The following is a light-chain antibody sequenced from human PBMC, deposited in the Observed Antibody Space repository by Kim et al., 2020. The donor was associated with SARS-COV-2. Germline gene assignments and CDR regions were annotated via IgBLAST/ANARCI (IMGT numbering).Light chain of an antibody. V-gene: IGLV3-1*01. CDR1: KLGDKY. Sequence: VSTVQTASITCSGDKLGDKYACWYQQKPGQAPVLLIYQDSKRPSGIPERFSGSISGNTAALTLSGTQAMDEADYYCQAWDSSTAVFGGGTQLTVL. CDR3: QAWDSSTAV. CDR2: QDS. J-gene: IGLJ2*01.